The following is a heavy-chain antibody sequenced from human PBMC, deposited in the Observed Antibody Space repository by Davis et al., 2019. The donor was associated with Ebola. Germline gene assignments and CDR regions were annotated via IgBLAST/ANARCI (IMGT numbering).Heavy chain of an antibody. CDR1: GFTFSSYG. CDR2: ISSSGSTI. Sequence: GESLKISCAASGFTFSSYGMHWIRQAPGKGLEWVSYISSSGSTIYYADSVKGRFTISRDNAKNSLYPQMNSLRAEDTAVYYCATMGGDYIWGSYYFDYWGQGTLVTVSS. CDR3: ATMGGDYIWGSYYFDY. D-gene: IGHD3-16*01. V-gene: IGHV3-48*04. J-gene: IGHJ4*02.